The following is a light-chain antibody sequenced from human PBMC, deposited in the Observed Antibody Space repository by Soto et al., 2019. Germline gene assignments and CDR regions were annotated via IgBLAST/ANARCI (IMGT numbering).Light chain of an antibody. J-gene: IGKJ4*01. CDR2: DAS. V-gene: IGKV3-11*01. CDR1: QSVSTY. CDR3: QQRSDWPT. Sequence: IVLTQSPATLSLSPGERATLSCRASQSVSTYLVWYQQKGGQAPRRLIYDASSRATGIPARFSGSGSGTDFTLTISNLEPEDFAVYYCQQRSDWPTFGGGTTVEIK.